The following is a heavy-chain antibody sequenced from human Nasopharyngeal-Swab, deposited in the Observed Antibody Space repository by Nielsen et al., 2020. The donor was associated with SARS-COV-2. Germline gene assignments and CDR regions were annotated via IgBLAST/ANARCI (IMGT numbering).Heavy chain of an antibody. CDR2: FFYSATP. Sequence: GSLRLSCTVSGGSIKSYYWSWVRQPPGKGLERIGNFFYSATPNYNPSLKSRVTISVDAPRNQFSLRLNSVTSADTAMYYCARDSSGWHYWGQGTLVTVSS. CDR1: GGSIKSYY. J-gene: IGHJ4*02. CDR3: ARDSSGWHY. V-gene: IGHV4-59*01. D-gene: IGHD6-19*01.